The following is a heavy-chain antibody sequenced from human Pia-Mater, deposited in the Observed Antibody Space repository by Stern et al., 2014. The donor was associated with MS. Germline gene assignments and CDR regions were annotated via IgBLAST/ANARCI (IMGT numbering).Heavy chain of an antibody. V-gene: IGHV1-46*01. Sequence: VQLVQSGAEVKKPGASVKLSCTASGNTFSTYSIHWVRQAPGQGLVWMGMINPEGGRTTYAQEVRDRVTMTREPSPHTVFMKLSSLRSEDTAFYYWARPLPYANWGQGTLVTVSS. CDR1: GNTFSTYS. CDR3: ARPLPYAN. CDR2: INPEGGRT. J-gene: IGHJ4*02. D-gene: IGHD4-17*01.